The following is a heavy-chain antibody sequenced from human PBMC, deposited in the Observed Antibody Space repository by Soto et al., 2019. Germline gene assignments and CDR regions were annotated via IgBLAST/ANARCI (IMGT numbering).Heavy chain of an antibody. CDR1: GFTFSSYG. J-gene: IGHJ3*02. V-gene: IGHV3-33*01. D-gene: IGHD6-19*01. CDR2: IWYDGSNK. CDR3: ARVLVAVAGTDAFDI. Sequence: QVQLVESGGGVVQPGRSLRLSCAASGFTFSSYGMHWVRQAPGKGLEWVAVIWYDGSNKYYADSVKGRFTISRDNSKNTLYLQMNSLRAEDTAVYYCARVLVAVAGTDAFDIWGPGTMVTVSS.